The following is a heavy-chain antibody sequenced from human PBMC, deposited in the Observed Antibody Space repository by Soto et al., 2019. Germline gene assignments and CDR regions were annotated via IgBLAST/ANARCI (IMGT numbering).Heavy chain of an antibody. D-gene: IGHD2-2*01. CDR3: ARGEEVYCSSTSCSVYYYYYMDV. V-gene: IGHV3-48*01. CDR1: GFTFSSYS. J-gene: IGHJ6*03. Sequence: EVQLVESGGGLVQPGGSLRLSCAASGFTFSSYSMNWVRQAPGKGLEWVSYISSSSSTIYYADSVKGRFTISRDNAKNSPYLQMNSLIAEDTAVYYSARGEEVYCSSTSCSVYYYYYMDVWGKGTTVTVSS. CDR2: ISSSSSTI.